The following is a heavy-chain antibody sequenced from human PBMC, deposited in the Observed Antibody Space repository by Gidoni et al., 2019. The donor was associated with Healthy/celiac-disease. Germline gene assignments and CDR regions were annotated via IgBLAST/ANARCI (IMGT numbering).Heavy chain of an antibody. CDR2: IYYSGST. CDR3: ARRRLRGVPFDP. Sequence: QLQLQESGPGLVKPSETLSLTCTVSGGSISSSSYYWGWIRQPPGKGLEWIGSIYYSGSTYYNPSLKSRVTISVDTSKNQFSLKLSSVTAADTAVYYCARRRLRGVPFDPWGQGTLVTVSS. V-gene: IGHV4-39*01. D-gene: IGHD4-17*01. J-gene: IGHJ5*02. CDR1: GGSISSSSYY.